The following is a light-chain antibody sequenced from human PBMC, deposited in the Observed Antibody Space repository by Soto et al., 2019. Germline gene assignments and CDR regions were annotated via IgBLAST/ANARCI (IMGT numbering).Light chain of an antibody. CDR1: TNDIGGYNY. CDR3: CSYTVSATLV. Sequence: QSVLTQPASVSGSRGQSITISGSGTTNDIGGYNYVSWYQHHPGKVPKVIIYEVRNRPSGVSNRFSGSKSGNTASLTISGLQAEDEADYYCCSYTVSATLVFGGGTKATVL. J-gene: IGLJ3*02. V-gene: IGLV2-14*01. CDR2: EVR.